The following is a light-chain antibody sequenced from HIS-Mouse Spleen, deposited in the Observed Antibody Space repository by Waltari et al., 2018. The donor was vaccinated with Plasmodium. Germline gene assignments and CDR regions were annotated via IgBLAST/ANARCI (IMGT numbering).Light chain of an antibody. V-gene: IGKV3-11*01. CDR1: QSVSSY. CDR3: QQRSNWLSLT. CDR2: DAS. J-gene: IGKJ4*01. Sequence: EIVLTQSPATLSLSPGERATLSCRASQSVSSYLAWYQQKPGQAPRLLIYDASNRATGIPARFSGSGCGTDLTVTISNLEPEDFAVYYGQQRSNWLSLTFGGGAKVEIK.